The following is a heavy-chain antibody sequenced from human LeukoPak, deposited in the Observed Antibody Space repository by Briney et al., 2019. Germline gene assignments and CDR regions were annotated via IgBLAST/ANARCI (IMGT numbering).Heavy chain of an antibody. CDR3: ARGEDSGSYCH. CDR2: INHSGST. V-gene: IGHV4-34*01. D-gene: IGHD1-26*01. J-gene: IGHJ4*02. CDR1: GGSFSGYY. Sequence: PSETLSLTCAVYGGSFSGYYWSWIRQPPGKGLEWIGEINHSGSTNYNPSLKSRVTISVDTSKNQFSLKLSSVTAADTAVYYCARGEDSGSYCHWGQGTLVTVSS.